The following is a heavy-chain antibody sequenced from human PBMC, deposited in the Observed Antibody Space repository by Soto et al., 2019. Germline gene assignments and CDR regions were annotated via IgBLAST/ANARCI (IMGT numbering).Heavy chain of an antibody. CDR2: IYYSGST. J-gene: IGHJ6*03. CDR3: ARAVEDTEYYYYYMDV. Sequence: SETLSLTCTVSGGSISSSSYYWGWIRQPPGKGLEWIGYIYYSGSTYYNPSLKSRVTISVDTSKNQFSLKLSSVTAADTAVYYCARAVEDTEYYYYYMDVWGKGTTVTVS. V-gene: IGHV4-39*07. CDR1: GGSISSSSYY. D-gene: IGHD6-19*01.